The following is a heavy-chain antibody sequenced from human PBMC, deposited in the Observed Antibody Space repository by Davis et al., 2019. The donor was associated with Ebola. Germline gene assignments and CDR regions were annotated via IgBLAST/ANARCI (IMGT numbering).Heavy chain of an antibody. CDR3: ARAHSSGYVRGIFDY. CDR2: ISSSGSTI. V-gene: IGHV3-11*04. Sequence: GESLKISCAASGFTFSDYYMSWIRQAPGKGLEWVSYISSSGSTIYYADSVKGRFTISRDNAKNSLYLQMNSLRDEDTAVYYCARAHSSGYVRGIFDYWGQGTLVTVSS. J-gene: IGHJ4*02. D-gene: IGHD6-19*01. CDR1: GFTFSDYY.